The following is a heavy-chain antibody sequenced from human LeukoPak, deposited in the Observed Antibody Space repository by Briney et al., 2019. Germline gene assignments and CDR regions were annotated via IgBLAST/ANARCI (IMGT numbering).Heavy chain of an antibody. V-gene: IGHV3-23*01. CDR3: AKFLGSWIMADAFDI. CDR2: ISGSGGST. D-gene: IGHD2-2*03. CDR1: GFTFSSYA. Sequence: SGGSLRLSCAASGFTFSSYAMSWVRQAPGKGLEWVSAISGSGGSTYYADSVKGRFTISRDNSKNTLYLQMNSLRAEDTAVYYCAKFLGSWIMADAFDIWGQGTMVTVSS. J-gene: IGHJ3*02.